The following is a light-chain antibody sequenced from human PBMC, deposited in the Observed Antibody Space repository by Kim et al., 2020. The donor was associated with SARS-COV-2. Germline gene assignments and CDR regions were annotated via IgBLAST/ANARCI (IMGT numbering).Light chain of an antibody. Sequence: SASVGDRVTITWRASQGIRSSLVWYQQKPGKAPKLLISAASSLQSGVPSRFSGSGSGTDFTLTISSLQPEDFATYFCQQANSFPYTFGQGTKLEI. V-gene: IGKV1-12*01. CDR2: AAS. J-gene: IGKJ2*01. CDR3: QQANSFPYT. CDR1: QGIRSS.